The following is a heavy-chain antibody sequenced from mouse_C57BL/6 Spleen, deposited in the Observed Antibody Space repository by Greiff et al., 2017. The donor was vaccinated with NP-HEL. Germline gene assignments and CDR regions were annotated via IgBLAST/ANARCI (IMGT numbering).Heavy chain of an antibody. D-gene: IGHD3-1*01. CDR2: INPSSGYT. J-gene: IGHJ1*03. CDR1: GYTFTSYT. Sequence: QVQLQQSGAELARPGASVKMSCKASGYTFTSYTMHWVKQRPGQGLEWIGYINPSSGYTKYNQKFKDKATLTADKSSSTAYMQLSSLTSEDSAVYYCARCRDVGYFDVWGTGTTVTVSS. CDR3: ARCRDVGYFDV. V-gene: IGHV1-4*01.